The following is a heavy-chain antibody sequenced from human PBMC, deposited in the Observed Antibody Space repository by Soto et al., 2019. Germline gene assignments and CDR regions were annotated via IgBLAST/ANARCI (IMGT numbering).Heavy chain of an antibody. CDR3: ARVTPAAGTPY. CDR1: GDSISSGGYY. D-gene: IGHD6-13*01. J-gene: IGHJ4*02. Sequence: PSETLSLTCSVSGDSISSGGYYWILIRQYPGKGLEWVGYIDYSGSTYYNSSLKSRLTISADMSKNQFSLKLRSVTAADTAVYYCARVTPAAGTPYWGQGTLVTVSS. V-gene: IGHV4-31*03. CDR2: IDYSGST.